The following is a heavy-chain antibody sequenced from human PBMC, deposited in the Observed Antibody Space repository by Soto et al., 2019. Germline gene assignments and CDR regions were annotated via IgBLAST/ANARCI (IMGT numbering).Heavy chain of an antibody. J-gene: IGHJ1*01. V-gene: IGHV3-64D*06. D-gene: IGHD6-19*01. CDR1: GFTFISYA. Sequence: GGSLRLSCSSSGFTFISYAMHWARQAPGKGLEYASGISSNGGTTYYVDSVKGRFIISRDNSKNTLYLQMTSLKTEDTAVYYCVKDPGAVTGDEYFQHWGLGTLVTVSS. CDR2: ISSNGGTT. CDR3: VKDPGAVTGDEYFQH.